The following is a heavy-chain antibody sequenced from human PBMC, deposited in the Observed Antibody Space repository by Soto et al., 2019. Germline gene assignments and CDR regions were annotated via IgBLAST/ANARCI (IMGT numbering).Heavy chain of an antibody. V-gene: IGHV1-58*01. CDR2: IVVGSGNT. J-gene: IGHJ4*02. CDR1: GFTFTSSA. CDR3: AALRLDTAMAFPDY. D-gene: IGHD5-18*01. Sequence: SVKVSCKASGFTFTSSAVQWVRQARGQRIEWIGWIVVGSGNTNYAQKFQERVTITRDMSTSTAYMELSSLRSEDTAVYYCAALRLDTAMAFPDYWGQGTLVTVSS.